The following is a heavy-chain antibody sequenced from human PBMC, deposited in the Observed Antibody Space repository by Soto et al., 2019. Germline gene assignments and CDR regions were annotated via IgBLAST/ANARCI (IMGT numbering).Heavy chain of an antibody. J-gene: IGHJ5*02. V-gene: IGHV4-30-2*01. D-gene: IGHD2-21*02. CDR3: ARDRLLFGWFDP. Sequence: IRQPPGKGLEWIGYIYHSGSTYYNPSLKSRVTISVDRSKNQFSLKLSSVTAADTAVYYCARDRLLFGWFDPWGQGTLVTVSS. CDR2: IYHSGST.